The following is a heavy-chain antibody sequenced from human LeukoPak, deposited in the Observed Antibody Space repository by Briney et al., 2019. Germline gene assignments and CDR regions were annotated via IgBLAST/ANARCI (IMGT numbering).Heavy chain of an antibody. D-gene: IGHD3-22*01. J-gene: IGHJ1*01. Sequence: SETLSLTCTVSGGSISSYYWSWIRQPPGKGLEWIGSGSTYYNSSLKSRVTISVDTSKNQFSLKLSSVTAADTAVYFCASPRGDDSGGYYTWYFHHWGQGILVTVSS. CDR3: ASPRGDDSGGYYTWYFHH. CDR2: GST. CDR1: GGSISSYY. V-gene: IGHV4-4*09.